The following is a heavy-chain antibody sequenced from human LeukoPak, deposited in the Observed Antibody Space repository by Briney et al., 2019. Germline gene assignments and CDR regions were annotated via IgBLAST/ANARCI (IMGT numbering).Heavy chain of an antibody. CDR3: AKDRGWQDAFDI. V-gene: IGHV3-53*01. Sequence: GGSLRLSCAASGFTVSSNDMSWVRQAPGKGLEWVSLIYSGGSAYYADSVKGRFTISRDNSKNTLYLQMNSLRAEDTAVYYCAKDRGWQDAFDIWGQGTMVTVSS. CDR2: IYSGGSA. D-gene: IGHD3-10*01. CDR1: GFTVSSND. J-gene: IGHJ3*02.